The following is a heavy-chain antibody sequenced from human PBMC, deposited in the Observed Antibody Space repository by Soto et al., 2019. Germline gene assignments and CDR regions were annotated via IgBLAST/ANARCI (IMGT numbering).Heavy chain of an antibody. CDR2: MNPNSGNT. Sequence: ASVKVSCKASGYTFTSYDINWVRQATGQGLEWMGWMNPNSGNTGYAQKFQGRVTMTRNTSISTAYMELNSLKTEDTAVYYCNTEYWNYVPGDYYYYYGMDVWGQGTTVTVSS. V-gene: IGHV1-8*01. J-gene: IGHJ6*02. CDR1: GYTFTSYD. CDR3: NTEYWNYVPGDYYYYYGMDV. D-gene: IGHD1-7*01.